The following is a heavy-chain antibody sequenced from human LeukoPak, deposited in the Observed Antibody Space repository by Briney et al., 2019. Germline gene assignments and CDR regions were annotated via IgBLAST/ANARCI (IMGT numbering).Heavy chain of an antibody. V-gene: IGHV3-30*03. J-gene: IGHJ4*02. CDR1: EFTFSSYS. Sequence: QSGGSLRLSCAASEFTFSSYSMNWVRQAPGKGLEWVAVISYDGSNKYYADSVKGRFTISRDNSKNTLYLQMNSLRAEDTAVYYCARDRVGATDYFDYWGQGTLVTVSS. CDR3: ARDRVGATDYFDY. CDR2: ISYDGSNK. D-gene: IGHD1-26*01.